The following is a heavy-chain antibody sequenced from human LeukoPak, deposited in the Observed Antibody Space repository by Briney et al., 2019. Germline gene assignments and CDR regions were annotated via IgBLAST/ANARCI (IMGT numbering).Heavy chain of an antibody. CDR1: GFTFSSYS. CDR2: ISSSSSTI. J-gene: IGHJ5*02. CDR3: ARDKHFWSGYYRGNWFDP. V-gene: IGHV3-48*01. Sequence: GGSLRLSCAASGFTFSSYSMNWVRQAPGKGLEWVSYISSSSSTIYYADSVKGRFTISRDNAKNSLYLQMNSLRAEDTAVYYCARDKHFWSGYYRGNWFDPWGQGTLVTVSS. D-gene: IGHD3-3*02.